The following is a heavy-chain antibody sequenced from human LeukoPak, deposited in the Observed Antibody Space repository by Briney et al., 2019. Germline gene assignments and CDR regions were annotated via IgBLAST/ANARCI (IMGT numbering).Heavy chain of an antibody. CDR2: IYSGGST. D-gene: IGHD3-3*01. J-gene: IGHJ4*02. CDR3: ARDLASSGPTNY. CDR1: GFTVSRNY. V-gene: IGHV3-53*01. Sequence: GGSLRLSCAASGFTVSRNYMTWVRQAPGKGLEWVSVIYSGGSTYYADSVKGRFTISRDNSKNTLYLQMNSLRAEDTAVYYCARDLASSGPTNYWGQGPLVTVSS.